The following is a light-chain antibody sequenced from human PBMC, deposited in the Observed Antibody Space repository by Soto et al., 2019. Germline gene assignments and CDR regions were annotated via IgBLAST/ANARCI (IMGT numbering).Light chain of an antibody. CDR2: DAS. Sequence: EIVLPQSPATLSLSPGERATLSCRASQSVSSYLAWYQQKPGQAPRLLIYDASNRATGIPARFSGSGSGTDFTLTISSLEPEDFAVYYCQQRSNWPPRTFGGGTKV. J-gene: IGKJ4*01. CDR1: QSVSSY. V-gene: IGKV3-11*01. CDR3: QQRSNWPPRT.